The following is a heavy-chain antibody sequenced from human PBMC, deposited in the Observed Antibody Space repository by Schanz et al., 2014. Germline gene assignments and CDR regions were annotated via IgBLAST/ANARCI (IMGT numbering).Heavy chain of an antibody. V-gene: IGHV3-53*01. CDR2: VYMSAAST. D-gene: IGHD2-2*01. J-gene: IGHJ3*02. CDR3: AKDRLLGYQLQDAFDI. CDR1: GFTVSSNY. Sequence: EVQLVESGGGLIQPGGSLRLSCAVSGFTVSSNYMSWVRQAPGKGLEWVSTVYMSAASTRYADSVKGRFIISRDSSKNTLYLQMSSLRLEDTAVYYCAKDRLLGYQLQDAFDIWGQGTLVTVSS.